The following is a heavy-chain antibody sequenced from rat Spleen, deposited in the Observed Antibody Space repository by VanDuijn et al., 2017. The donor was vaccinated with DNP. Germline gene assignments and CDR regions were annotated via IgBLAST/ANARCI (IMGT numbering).Heavy chain of an antibody. CDR1: GFTFSSYW. Sequence: EVQLVETGGGLVQPGRSLKLSCVASGFTFSSYWMTWIRQVPGKGLEWVAAISNNGDDTYYPDSVKGRFTISRDNAKSTLYLQMNSLRSEDTATYYCARHGDWYFDFWGPGTMVTVSS. CDR2: ISNNGDDT. J-gene: IGHJ1*01. V-gene: IGHV5-31*01. CDR3: ARHGDWYFDF.